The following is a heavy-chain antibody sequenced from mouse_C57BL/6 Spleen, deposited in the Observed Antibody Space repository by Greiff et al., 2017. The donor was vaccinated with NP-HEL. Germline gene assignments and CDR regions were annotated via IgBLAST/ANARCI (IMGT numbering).Heavy chain of an antibody. CDR2: ISGGGGNT. V-gene: IGHV5-9*01. Sequence: EVKLVESGGGLVKPGGSLKLSCAASGFTFSSYTMSWVRQTPEKRLEWVATISGGGGNTYYPDSVKGRFTISRDNAKNTLYLQMSSLRSEDTALYYCARQGDGDYFDYWGQGTTLTVSS. D-gene: IGHD3-3*01. CDR1: GFTFSSYT. CDR3: ARQGDGDYFDY. J-gene: IGHJ2*01.